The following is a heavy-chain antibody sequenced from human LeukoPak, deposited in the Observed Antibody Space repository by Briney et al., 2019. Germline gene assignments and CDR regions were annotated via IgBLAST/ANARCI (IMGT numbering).Heavy chain of an antibody. D-gene: IGHD2-2*01. CDR3: ARQQLISSSLTFDY. Sequence: SETLSLTCTVSGGSISSSSYYWGWIRQPPGKGLEWIGSIYYSGSTYYNPSLKSRVTISVDTSKNQFSLKLSSVTAPDTAVYYCARQQLISSSLTFDYWGQGNLVTVSS. CDR1: GGSISSSSYY. J-gene: IGHJ4*02. V-gene: IGHV4-39*01. CDR2: IYYSGST.